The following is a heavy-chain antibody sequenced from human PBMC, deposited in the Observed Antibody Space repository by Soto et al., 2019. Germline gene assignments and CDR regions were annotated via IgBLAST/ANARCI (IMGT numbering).Heavy chain of an antibody. CDR3: ARIPPGWGGGQLVLDY. D-gene: IGHD6-13*01. Sequence: EVQLVESGGGLVQPGGSLRLSCAASGFTFSSFWMYWVRQAPGKGLVWVSRINSDASTTSYADSVKGRFTISRDNAKNTVYLQMNSLRAEDTAVYSRARIPPGWGGGQLVLDYWGQGTLVTVSS. J-gene: IGHJ4*02. V-gene: IGHV3-74*01. CDR1: GFTFSSFW. CDR2: INSDASTT.